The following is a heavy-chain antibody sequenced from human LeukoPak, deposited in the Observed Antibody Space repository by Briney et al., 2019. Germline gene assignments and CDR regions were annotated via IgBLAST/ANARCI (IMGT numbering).Heavy chain of an antibody. D-gene: IGHD6-19*01. Sequence: PGGSLRLSWAPSGFTVSSNYMSWVRQAPGKELKWVSVIYSGGSTYYADSVKGRFTISRDNSKNTLYLQMNSLRAEDTAVYYCARDFRGYSSGWYGLGWGQGTLVTVSS. CDR3: ARDFRGYSSGWYGLG. V-gene: IGHV3-53*01. CDR1: GFTVSSNY. J-gene: IGHJ4*02. CDR2: IYSGGST.